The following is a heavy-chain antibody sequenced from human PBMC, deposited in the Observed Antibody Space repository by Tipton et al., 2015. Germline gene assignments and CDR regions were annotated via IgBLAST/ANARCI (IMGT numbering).Heavy chain of an antibody. CDR3: ARDLEHGMDV. J-gene: IGHJ6*02. D-gene: IGHD5-24*01. CDR2: ISYTENT. CDR1: GGSVSRGNYY. Sequence: TLSLTCTVSGGSVSRGNYYWRWIRQPPGKGLEWIGYISYTENTHNNPSLKSRVTLALDTSKNQFSLALNSVTAADTAVYYCARDLEHGMDVWGQGTTVTVSS. V-gene: IGHV4-61*01.